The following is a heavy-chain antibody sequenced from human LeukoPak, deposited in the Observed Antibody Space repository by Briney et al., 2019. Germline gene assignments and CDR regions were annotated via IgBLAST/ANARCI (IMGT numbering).Heavy chain of an antibody. Sequence: GASVKVSCKASGYTFTSYDINLVRQATGQGHEWMGWVNPNSGNTGYAQKFQGRVTMTRNTSISTAYMELSSLRSEDTAVYYCARAGRVGAALWGQGTLVTVSS. J-gene: IGHJ4*02. V-gene: IGHV1-8*01. CDR1: GYTFTSYD. CDR2: VNPNSGNT. D-gene: IGHD1-26*01. CDR3: ARAGRVGAAL.